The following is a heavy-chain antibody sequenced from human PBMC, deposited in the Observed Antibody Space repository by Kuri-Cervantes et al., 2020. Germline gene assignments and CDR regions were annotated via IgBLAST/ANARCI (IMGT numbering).Heavy chain of an antibody. CDR2: XXYSXXX. V-gene: IGHV4-39*01. CDR1: XGSISSSSYX. D-gene: IGHD5-18*01. Sequence: SETLSXXXTXXXGSISSSSYXWGWIRQPPXXGLXXXGSXXYSXXXYYNPXPXXRXXXSVDTXXXQFXLKLSSVTAADTAVYYXARHGRLWFXQGWFDPWGQGTLVTVSS. CDR3: ARHGRLWFXQGWFDP. J-gene: IGHJ5*02.